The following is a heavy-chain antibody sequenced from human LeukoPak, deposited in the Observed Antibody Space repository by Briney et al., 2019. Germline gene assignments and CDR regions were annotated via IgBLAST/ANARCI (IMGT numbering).Heavy chain of an antibody. D-gene: IGHD3-9*01. Sequence: APVKVSCKASGYTFTSYAMHWVRQAPGQRLEWMGWINAGNGNTKYSQKFQGRVTITRDTSASTAYMEVRSLRSDDTAVYYCARDRRWGKDYFDTIDIWGQGTMVTVSS. J-gene: IGHJ3*02. CDR1: GYTFTSYA. CDR3: ARDRRWGKDYFDTIDI. CDR2: INAGNGNT. V-gene: IGHV1-3*01.